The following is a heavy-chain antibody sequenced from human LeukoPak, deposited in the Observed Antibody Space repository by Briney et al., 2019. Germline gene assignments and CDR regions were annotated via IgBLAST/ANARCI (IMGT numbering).Heavy chain of an antibody. D-gene: IGHD6-6*01. CDR2: ISGSGGST. Sequence: GGSLRLSCAASGFTFSSYAMSWVRQAPGKGLEWVSAISGSGGSTYYADSVKGRFTISRDNSKSTLYLQMNSLRAEDTAVYYCANTDSYSSSSDFDYWGQGTLVTVSS. CDR3: ANTDSYSSSSDFDY. V-gene: IGHV3-23*01. J-gene: IGHJ4*02. CDR1: GFTFSSYA.